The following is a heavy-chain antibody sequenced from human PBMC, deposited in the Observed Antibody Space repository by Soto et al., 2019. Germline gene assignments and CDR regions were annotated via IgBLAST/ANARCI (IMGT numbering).Heavy chain of an antibody. CDR3: EKAISGYYAPSDY. CDR2: ISESGGST. Sequence: LRLSCAASGFTFSSFAMSWVRQAPGKGLEWVSVISESGGSTYYADSVKGRFTISRDNSKSMLYLQMNSLRGDDTAIYYCEKAISGYYAPSDYWGQGTQVTVSS. CDR1: GFTFSSFA. V-gene: IGHV3-23*01. J-gene: IGHJ4*02. D-gene: IGHD3-22*01.